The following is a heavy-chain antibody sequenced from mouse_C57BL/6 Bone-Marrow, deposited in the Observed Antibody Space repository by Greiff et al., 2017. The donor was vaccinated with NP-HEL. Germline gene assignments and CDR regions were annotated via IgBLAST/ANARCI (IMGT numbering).Heavy chain of an antibody. V-gene: IGHV14-4*01. CDR1: GVNIKEDY. Sequence: VQLKESGAELVWPGASVQLSCTASGVNIKEDYMHWVKQRPEQGLEWIGWIDPENGDTVYASKFQGKATITADTSSTTAYRQLSSLTAEDASVFYCTTYSNYYGGQGTTLTVSS. CDR2: IDPENGDT. J-gene: IGHJ2*01. CDR3: TTYSNYY. D-gene: IGHD2-5*01.